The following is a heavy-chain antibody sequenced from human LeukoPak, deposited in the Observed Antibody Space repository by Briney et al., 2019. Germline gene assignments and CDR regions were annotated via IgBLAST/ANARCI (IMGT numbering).Heavy chain of an antibody. CDR2: ISAYNGNT. V-gene: IGHV1-18*01. CDR1: GYTFTSYG. Sequence: ASVMVSCKASGYTFTSYGVSWVRQAPGQGLEWMGWISAYNGNTNYAQKLQGRVTTTTDTSTSTAYMELRSLRDDDTAVYYCARAARETSSWYVVYWGQGTLVTVSS. J-gene: IGHJ4*02. D-gene: IGHD6-13*01. CDR3: ARAARETSSWYVVY.